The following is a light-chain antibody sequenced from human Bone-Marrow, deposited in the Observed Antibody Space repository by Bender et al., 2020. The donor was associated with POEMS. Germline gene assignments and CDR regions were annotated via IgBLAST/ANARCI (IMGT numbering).Light chain of an antibody. CDR3: SSYTSSSTLV. Sequence: QSVLTQPASVSGSPGQSLTISCIGSDGDIGAFDDVSWYHQSPGKAPRLIIYGVTNRPSGVSIRFSGSKSGNTASLTISGLQAEDEADYYCSSYTSSSTLVFGGGTKLTVL. CDR2: GVT. V-gene: IGLV2-14*03. J-gene: IGLJ2*01. CDR1: DGDIGAFDD.